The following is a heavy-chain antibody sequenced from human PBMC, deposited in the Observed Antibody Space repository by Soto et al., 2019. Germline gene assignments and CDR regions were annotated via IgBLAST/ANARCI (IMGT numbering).Heavy chain of an antibody. CDR1: GYSFTSYW. J-gene: IGHJ3*02. Sequence: GESLKISCKGSGYSFTSYWIGWVRQMPGKGLEWMGIIYPGDSDTRYSPSFQGQVTISADKSISTAYLQWSSLKASDTAMYYCARQGGYSYGWGNAFDIWGQGTMVTVSS. CDR3: ARQGGYSYGWGNAFDI. D-gene: IGHD5-18*01. CDR2: IYPGDSDT. V-gene: IGHV5-51*01.